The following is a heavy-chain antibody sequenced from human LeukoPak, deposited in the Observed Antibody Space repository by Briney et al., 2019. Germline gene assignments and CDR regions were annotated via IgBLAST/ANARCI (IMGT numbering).Heavy chain of an antibody. CDR1: GFTFSSYW. CDR3: ARSPGRNLLGY. D-gene: IGHD3-16*01. V-gene: IGHV3-21*06. Sequence: GGSLRLSCAASGFTFSSYWMSWVRQAPGKGLEWVSFIYSDNTHYSDSVKGRFIISRDNTKNSLYLQMNSQRAEDTAVYYCARSPGRNLLGYGGQGTLVTVSS. J-gene: IGHJ4*02. CDR2: IYSDNT.